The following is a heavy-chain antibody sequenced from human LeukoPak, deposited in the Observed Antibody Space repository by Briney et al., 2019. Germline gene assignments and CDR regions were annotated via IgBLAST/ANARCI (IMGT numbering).Heavy chain of an antibody. Sequence: GASVKVSCKASGYTFTSYAMHWVRQAPGQRLEWMGWINAGNGNTKYSQKFQGRVTITRDTSASTAYMELSSLRSEDTAVYYCAREQQLGAPFDYWGQGTLVTVSS. D-gene: IGHD6-13*01. CDR3: AREQQLGAPFDY. J-gene: IGHJ4*02. CDR2: INAGNGNT. V-gene: IGHV1-3*01. CDR1: GYTFTSYA.